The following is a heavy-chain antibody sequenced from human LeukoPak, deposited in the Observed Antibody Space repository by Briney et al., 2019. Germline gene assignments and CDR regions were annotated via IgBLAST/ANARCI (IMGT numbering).Heavy chain of an antibody. CDR2: ISASGDDT. D-gene: IGHD2-15*01. V-gene: IGHV3-23*01. CDR3: AKGLGGYCETGCFSRVLDD. Sequence: PGGSLRLSCAVSGFTFSNHAMNWVRQAPGQGLEWVSIISASGDDTKDADSVKGRFTISRDNSKNTLYLQMNSLRAEDTAVYYCAKGLGGYCETGCFSRVLDDWRQATLVSVCS. CDR1: GFTFSNHA. J-gene: IGHJ4*02.